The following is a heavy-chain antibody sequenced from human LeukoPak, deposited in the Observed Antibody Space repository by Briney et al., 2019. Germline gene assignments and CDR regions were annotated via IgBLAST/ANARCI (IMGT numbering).Heavy chain of an antibody. CDR2: IWYDGSNK. V-gene: IGHV3-33*01. Sequence: PGGSLRLSCAASGFTFSSHGMHWVRQAPDKGLEWVAVIWYDGSNKYYADSVKGRFTISRDNPKNTLYLQMNSLRAEDTAVYYCARDTNDACDIWGQGTMVTVSS. D-gene: IGHD2-2*01. CDR1: GFTFSSHG. J-gene: IGHJ3*02. CDR3: ARDTNDACDI.